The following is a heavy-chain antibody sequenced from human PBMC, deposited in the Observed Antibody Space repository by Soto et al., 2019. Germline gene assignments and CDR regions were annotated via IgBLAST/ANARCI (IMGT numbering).Heavy chain of an antibody. D-gene: IGHD2-2*01. Sequence: AGSLRLACAASGFTFSSYGMHWVRQAPGKGLEWVAVIWYDGSNKYYADSVKGRFTISRDNSKNTLYLQMNSLRAEDTAVYYCARDFGVVVPYYYGMDVWGQGTTVTVSS. CDR3: ARDFGVVVPYYYGMDV. J-gene: IGHJ6*02. CDR1: GFTFSSYG. V-gene: IGHV3-33*01. CDR2: IWYDGSNK.